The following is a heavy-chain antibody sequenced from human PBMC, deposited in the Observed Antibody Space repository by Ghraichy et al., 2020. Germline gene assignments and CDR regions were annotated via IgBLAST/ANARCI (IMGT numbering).Heavy chain of an antibody. D-gene: IGHD1-14*01. CDR3: VRYNTGPSRPYY. V-gene: IGHV3-7*03. J-gene: IGHJ4*02. CDR1: GFTFSSYW. CDR2: IRQDGGDI. Sequence: GGSLRLSCAASGFTFSSYWMSWFRQAPGKGLEWVANIRQDGGDIYYVDSVKGRFTISRDNARNSLYLKMNSLRAEDTAVYHCVRYNTGPSRPYYWGQGTLVTVS.